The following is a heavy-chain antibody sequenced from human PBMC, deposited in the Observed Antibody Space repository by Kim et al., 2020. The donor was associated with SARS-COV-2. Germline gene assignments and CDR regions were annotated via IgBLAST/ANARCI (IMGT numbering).Heavy chain of an antibody. Sequence: SHPSHKSRVTISVDTSKNQFSLKLSSVTAADTAVYYCARAVDILTGYYDYWGQGTLVTVSS. J-gene: IGHJ4*02. D-gene: IGHD3-9*01. V-gene: IGHV4-59*01. CDR3: ARAVDILTGYYDY.